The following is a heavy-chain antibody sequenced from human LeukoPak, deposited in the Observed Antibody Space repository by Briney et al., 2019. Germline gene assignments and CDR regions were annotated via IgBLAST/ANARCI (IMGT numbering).Heavy chain of an antibody. D-gene: IGHD6-19*01. Sequence: PGGSLRLSCAASGFTFSSYAMSWVRQTPGKGLEWVSAISGSGGSTYYADSVKGRFTISRDNSKNTLYLQMNSLRAEDTAVYYCEKDKPRSGWYYYHGMDVWGQGTTVNVSS. V-gene: IGHV3-23*01. CDR2: ISGSGGST. CDR1: GFTFSSYA. CDR3: EKDKPRSGWYYYHGMDV. J-gene: IGHJ6*02.